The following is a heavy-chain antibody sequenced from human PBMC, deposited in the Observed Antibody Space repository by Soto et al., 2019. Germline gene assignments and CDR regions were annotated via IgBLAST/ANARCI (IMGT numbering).Heavy chain of an antibody. J-gene: IGHJ4*02. D-gene: IGHD2-15*01. V-gene: IGHV4-4*02. CDR2: IHRDGVT. Sequence: QVHLQESGPGLVKPSETLSLTCAISGGSTSSSDWWTWVRQPPGEGLEWIGEIHRDGVTKYHSSLKGRITISLDQSRTQFSLSLTSVTAADAAVYFCAGRPEIHPRWGQGILVPVSS. CDR3: AGRPEIHPR. CDR1: GGSTSSSDW.